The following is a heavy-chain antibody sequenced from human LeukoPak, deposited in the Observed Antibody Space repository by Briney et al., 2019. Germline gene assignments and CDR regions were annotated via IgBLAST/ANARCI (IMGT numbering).Heavy chain of an antibody. CDR1: GFTFSNYA. CDR3: AGYQLLYEFDY. J-gene: IGHJ4*02. V-gene: IGHV3-23*01. Sequence: GGSLRLSCAASGFTFSNYAMSWVRQAPGKGLEWVSAISGSGDSTYYADSVKGRFTISRDNSKNTLYLQMNSLRAEDTAVYYCAGYQLLYEFDYWGQGTLVTVSS. D-gene: IGHD2-2*02. CDR2: ISGSGDST.